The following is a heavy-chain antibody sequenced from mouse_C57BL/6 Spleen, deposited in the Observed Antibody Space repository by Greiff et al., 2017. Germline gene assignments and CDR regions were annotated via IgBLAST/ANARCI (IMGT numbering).Heavy chain of an antibody. CDR3: ARGGNYWYFEV. D-gene: IGHD2-1*01. CDR1: GYTFTSYW. Sequence: QVQLQQPGAELVMPGASVKLSCKASGYTFTSYWMHWVKQRPGQGLEWIGEIDPSDSYTNYNQKFKGKSTLTVDKSSSTAYMQRSSLTSEDSAVYYCARGGNYWYFEVWGTGTTVTVSS. J-gene: IGHJ1*03. CDR2: IDPSDSYT. V-gene: IGHV1-69*01.